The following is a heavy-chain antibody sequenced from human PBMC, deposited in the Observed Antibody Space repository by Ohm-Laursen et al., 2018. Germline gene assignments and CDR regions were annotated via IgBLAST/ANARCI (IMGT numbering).Heavy chain of an antibody. CDR1: GLTASTNY. D-gene: IGHD4-17*01. J-gene: IGHJ4*02. Sequence: GSLRLSCTASGLTASTNYMTWVRQAPGKGLERVSVIYSGGSTYYADSVKGRFTISRDNSKNTLYLQMNSLRPEDTAVYYCARGVDYEQFDCWGQGTLVTVSS. CDR3: ARGVDYEQFDC. V-gene: IGHV3-53*01. CDR2: IYSGGST.